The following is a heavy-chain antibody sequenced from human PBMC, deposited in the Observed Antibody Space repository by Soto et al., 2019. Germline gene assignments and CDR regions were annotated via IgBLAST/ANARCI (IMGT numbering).Heavy chain of an antibody. CDR2: INPSGGST. V-gene: IGHV1-46*03. D-gene: IGHD3-10*01. Sequence: ASVKVSCKASGYTFTGYYMNWVRQAPGQGLEWMGIINPSGGSTSYAQKFQGRVTMTRDTSTSTVYMELSSLRSEDTAVYYCARSVAGSGPANAFDIWGQGTMVTVS. J-gene: IGHJ3*02. CDR1: GYTFTGYY. CDR3: ARSVAGSGPANAFDI.